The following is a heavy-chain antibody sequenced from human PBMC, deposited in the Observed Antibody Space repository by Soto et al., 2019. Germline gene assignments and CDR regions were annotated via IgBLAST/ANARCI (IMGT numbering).Heavy chain of an antibody. CDR3: ARVRITMIVVVTPDY. J-gene: IGHJ4*02. V-gene: IGHV1-18*01. CDR2: ISAYNGNT. Sequence: QVQLVQSGAEAKKPGASVKVSCKASGYTFTSYGISWVRQAPGQGLEWMGWISAYNGNTNYAQKLQGRVTMTTDTSTSTAYMELRSLRSDDTAVYYCARVRITMIVVVTPDYWGQGTLVTVSS. D-gene: IGHD3-22*01. CDR1: GYTFTSYG.